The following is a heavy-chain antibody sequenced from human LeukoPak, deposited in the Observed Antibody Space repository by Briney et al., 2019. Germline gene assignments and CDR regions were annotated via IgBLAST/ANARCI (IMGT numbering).Heavy chain of an antibody. CDR3: AKEGDCGGDCYPYFDY. D-gene: IGHD2-21*02. V-gene: IGHV3-21*01. J-gene: IGHJ4*02. Sequence: GGSLRLSCAASGFTFSTYSMNWVRQAPGKGLEWVSSISSSSSYIFYADSVKGRFTISRDNAKNSLYLQMNSLRVEDTAVYYCAKEGDCGGDCYPYFDYWGQGTLVTVSS. CDR1: GFTFSTYS. CDR2: ISSSSSYI.